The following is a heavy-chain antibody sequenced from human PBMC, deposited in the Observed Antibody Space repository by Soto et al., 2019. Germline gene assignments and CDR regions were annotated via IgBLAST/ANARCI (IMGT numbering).Heavy chain of an antibody. CDR3: AKDQDGWYYYGMDV. CDR2: ISYDGSNK. CDR1: GFTFSSYG. D-gene: IGHD3-10*01. V-gene: IGHV3-30*18. J-gene: IGHJ6*02. Sequence: GGSLRLSCAASGFTFSSYGMHWVRQAPGKGLEWVAVISYDGSNKYYADSVKGRFTISRDNSKNTLYLQMNSLRAEDTAVYYCAKDQDGWYYYGMDVWGQGTTVTVSS.